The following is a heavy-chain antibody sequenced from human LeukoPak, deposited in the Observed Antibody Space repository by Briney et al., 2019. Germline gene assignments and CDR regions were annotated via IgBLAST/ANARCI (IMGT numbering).Heavy chain of an antibody. CDR2: IYYSGST. CDR1: GVAISRGGYA. D-gene: IGHD3-3*01. J-gene: IGHJ4*02. CDR3: ARGLASGYPPIPFDY. V-gene: IGHV4-61*08. Sequence: SETLSLTCAVSGVAISRGGYAWSWNRQPPGKGLEWIGYIYYSGSTNYNPSLKSRVTISVDTSKNEFSLNLTSVTAADTAIYSCARGLASGYPPIPFDYWGQGTLVTVSS.